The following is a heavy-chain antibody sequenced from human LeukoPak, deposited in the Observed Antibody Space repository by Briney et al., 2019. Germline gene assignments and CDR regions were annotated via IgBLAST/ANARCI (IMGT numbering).Heavy chain of an antibody. CDR2: IVVGSGNT. CDR1: GFTFTSSA. J-gene: IGHJ5*02. Sequence: ASVKVSCKASGFTFTSSAVQWVRQARGQRLEWIGWIVVGSGNTNYAQKFQERVTITRDMSTSTAYMELSSLRSEDTAVYYCAREPYGDYPPLRLNFDPWGQGTLVTVSS. V-gene: IGHV1-58*01. D-gene: IGHD4-17*01. CDR3: AREPYGDYPPLRLNFDP.